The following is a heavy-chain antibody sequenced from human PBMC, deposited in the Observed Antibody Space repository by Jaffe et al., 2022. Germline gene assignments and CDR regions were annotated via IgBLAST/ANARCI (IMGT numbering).Heavy chain of an antibody. CDR2: IYHSGST. CDR1: GYSISSGYY. CDR3: ARLGSSWYFSSILYYYYMDV. J-gene: IGHJ6*03. D-gene: IGHD6-13*01. V-gene: IGHV4-38-2*01. Sequence: QVQLQESGPGLVKPSETLSLTCAVSGYSISSGYYWGWIRQPPGKGLEWIGSIYHSGSTYYNPSLKSRVTISVDTSKNQFSLKLSSVTAADTAVYYCARLGSSWYFSSILYYYYMDVWGKGTTVTVSS.